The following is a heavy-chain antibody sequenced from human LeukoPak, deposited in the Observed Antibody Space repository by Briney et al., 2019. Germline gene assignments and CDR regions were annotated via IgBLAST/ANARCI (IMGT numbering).Heavy chain of an antibody. V-gene: IGHV3-30-3*01. CDR1: GFTFSSYA. Sequence: GGSLRLSCAASGFTFSSYAMHWVRQAPGKGLEWVAVISYDGSNKYYADSVKSRFTISRDNSKNTLYLQMNSLRAEDTAVYYCARGRGITGTRSTGDYWGQGTLVTVSS. D-gene: IGHD1-7*01. J-gene: IGHJ4*02. CDR2: ISYDGSNK. CDR3: ARGRGITGTRSTGDY.